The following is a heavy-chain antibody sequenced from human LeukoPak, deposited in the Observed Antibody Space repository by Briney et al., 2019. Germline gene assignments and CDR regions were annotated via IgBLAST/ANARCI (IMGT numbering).Heavy chain of an antibody. CDR2: IYYSGST. V-gene: IGHV4-59*01. CDR1: GGSISSYY. CDR3: ARGVPTYYYDSSGYYPLWAFDI. J-gene: IGHJ3*02. Sequence: SETLSLTCTVSGGSISSYYWSWIRQPPGKGLEWIGYIYYSGSTNYNPSLKSRVTISVDTSKNQFSLKLSSVTAADTAVYYCARGVPTYYYDSSGYYPLWAFDIWGQGTMVTVSS. D-gene: IGHD3-22*01.